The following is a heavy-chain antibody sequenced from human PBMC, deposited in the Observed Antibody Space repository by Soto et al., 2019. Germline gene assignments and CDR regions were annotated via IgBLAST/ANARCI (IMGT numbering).Heavy chain of an antibody. V-gene: IGHV4-59*01. CDR2: IYYSGST. J-gene: IGHJ6*02. CDR3: AKDPGSYSAWYGTDV. D-gene: IGHD1-26*01. Sequence: SETLSLTCTVSGGSISSYYWSWIRQPPGKGLEWIGYIYYSGSTNYNPSLKSRVTISVDTSKNQFSLKLSSVTAADTAVYYCAKDPGSYSAWYGTDVWGQGTTVTVSS. CDR1: GGSISSYY.